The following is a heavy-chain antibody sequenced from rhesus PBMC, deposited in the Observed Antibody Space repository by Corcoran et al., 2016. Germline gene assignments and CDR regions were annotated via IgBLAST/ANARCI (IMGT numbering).Heavy chain of an antibody. Sequence: QVQLQESGPGLVKPSEPLSLPCAVSGGFISGVYYWGWIRQLPGKGLGGLGNIYGNSASTYYNPSLKSRVTISKDTSKNQFSLKLSSVTAADTAVYYCARGRAYCSGGVFYSGGFDYWGQGVLVTVSS. CDR3: ARGRAYCSGGVFYSGGFDY. V-gene: IGHV4S7*01. CDR2: IYGNSAST. D-gene: IGHD2-39*02. CDR1: GGFISGVYY. J-gene: IGHJ4*01.